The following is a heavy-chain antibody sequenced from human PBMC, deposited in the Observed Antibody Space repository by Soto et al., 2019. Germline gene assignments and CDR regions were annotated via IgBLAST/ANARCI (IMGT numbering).Heavy chain of an antibody. Sequence: QVQLQESGPGLVKPSQTLSLTCSVSGGSISSGGYFWSWIRQHPGKGLEWIGYIYSSGRTYYNPSLRSRITISTDASKTQFSLELSSVTAADTAVYYCARAYSTSTRAFDYWGQGTLLTVSS. D-gene: IGHD6-6*01. CDR3: ARAYSTSTRAFDY. V-gene: IGHV4-31*03. J-gene: IGHJ4*02. CDR2: IYSSGRT. CDR1: GGSISSGGYF.